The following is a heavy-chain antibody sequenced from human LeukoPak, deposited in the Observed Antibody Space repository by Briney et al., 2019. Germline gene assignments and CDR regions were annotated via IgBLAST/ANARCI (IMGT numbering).Heavy chain of an antibody. J-gene: IGHJ6*02. CDR3: ARDVADYYDSSGYGMDV. CDR1: GFTFSSYS. D-gene: IGHD3-22*01. CDR2: ISSSSSYI. Sequence: PGGSLRLSCAASGFTFSSYSMNWVRQAPGKGLEWVSSISSSSSYIYYADSVKGRFTISRDNARNSLYLQMNSLRAEDTAVYYRARDVADYYDSSGYGMDVWGQGTTVTVSS. V-gene: IGHV3-21*01.